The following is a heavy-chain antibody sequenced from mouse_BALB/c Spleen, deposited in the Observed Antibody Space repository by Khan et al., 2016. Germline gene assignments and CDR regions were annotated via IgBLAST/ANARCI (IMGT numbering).Heavy chain of an antibody. Sequence: QIQLVQSGPELKKPGETVKISCKASGYTFTNYGMNWVKQTPETGLKWMGWTNPYTGEPTYADDFKGRFAFSLETSATTAYLQINSLKNEDTATYFCARSSSYGYYYAMDYWGQGTSVTVSS. CDR1: GYTFTNYG. J-gene: IGHJ4*01. D-gene: IGHD1-2*01. CDR2: TNPYTGEP. V-gene: IGHV9-3-1*01. CDR3: ARSSSYGYYYAMDY.